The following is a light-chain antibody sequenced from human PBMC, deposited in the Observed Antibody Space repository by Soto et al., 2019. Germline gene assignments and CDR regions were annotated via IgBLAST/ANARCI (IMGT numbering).Light chain of an antibody. Sequence: IVMTQSPATLSVSPGERATLSCRASQSVNIYLAWYQQKPGQAPRLLIFGASYRATGIPARFSGSGSGTEFNLTISSLQPDDFATYYCQQYNSYGITFGQGTRLEIK. CDR2: GAS. CDR1: QSVNIY. J-gene: IGKJ5*01. V-gene: IGKV3D-15*01. CDR3: QQYNSYGIT.